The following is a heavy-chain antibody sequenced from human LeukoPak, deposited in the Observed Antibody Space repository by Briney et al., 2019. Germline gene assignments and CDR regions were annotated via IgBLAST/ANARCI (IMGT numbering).Heavy chain of an antibody. CDR2: TYYKSKWYN. J-gene: IGHJ6*02. D-gene: IGHD3-10*01. V-gene: IGHV6-1*01. CDR3: VRDSVSMVRGVIINYYGMDV. Sequence: SQTLSLTCAISGDRVSSNSAAWNWIRQSPSRGLEWLGRTYYKSKWYNDYAVSVKSRITINPDTSKNQFSLQLNSVTPEDTAVYYCVRDSVSMVRGVIINYYGMDVWGQGTTVTVSS. CDR1: GDRVSSNSAA.